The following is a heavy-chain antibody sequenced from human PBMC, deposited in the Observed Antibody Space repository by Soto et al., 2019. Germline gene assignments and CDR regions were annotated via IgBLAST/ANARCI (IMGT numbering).Heavy chain of an antibody. V-gene: IGHV1-2*02. D-gene: IGHD3-3*01. J-gene: IGHJ3*02. Sequence: QLHLVQSGAVVKKPGASVTVSCSASGYPVTAYYMHWVRQAPGRGLEWMGGINPATGAAKYPPTFQGRVTMTRDTSTSTVFMELSGLTSEDTAVFYCARGGGVGVAGSAAFDMWGQGTLVTVSS. CDR1: GYPVTAYY. CDR2: INPATGAA. CDR3: ARGGGVGVAGSAAFDM.